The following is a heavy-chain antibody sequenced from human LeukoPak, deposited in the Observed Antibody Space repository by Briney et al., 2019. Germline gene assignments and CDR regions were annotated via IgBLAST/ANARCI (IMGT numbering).Heavy chain of an antibody. V-gene: IGHV3-30*18. Sequence: PGRSLRLSCAASGFTFSSYGMHWVRQAPGKGLEWVAGISYEGSNKYSADAVKGRCTISRANAKTTQYLQMNSLRAEDTAVYYCAKAEMDCSSTSCYRFYYYYGMDVWGQGTTVTVSS. CDR1: GFTFSSYG. CDR2: ISYEGSNK. CDR3: AKAEMDCSSTSCYRFYYYYGMDV. J-gene: IGHJ6*02. D-gene: IGHD2-2*02.